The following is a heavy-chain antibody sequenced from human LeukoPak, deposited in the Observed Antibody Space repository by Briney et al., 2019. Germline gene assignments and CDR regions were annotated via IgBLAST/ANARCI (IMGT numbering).Heavy chain of an antibody. CDR3: AKPARTDYADY. Sequence: GRSLRLSCAASRFTFSSYAMNWVRRAPGKGLEWVSAISGSGGSTYYADSVKGRFTISRDNSKNTLYLQMNSLRAEDTAVYYCAKPARTDYADYWGQGTLVTVSS. D-gene: IGHD1-14*01. J-gene: IGHJ4*02. CDR1: RFTFSSYA. V-gene: IGHV3-23*01. CDR2: ISGSGGST.